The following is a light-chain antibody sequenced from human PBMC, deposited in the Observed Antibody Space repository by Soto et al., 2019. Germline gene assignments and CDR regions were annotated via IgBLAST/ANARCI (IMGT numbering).Light chain of an antibody. J-gene: IGKJ4*01. V-gene: IGKV3-11*01. Sequence: EIVLTQSPATVSLSPGESATLSCRASQNVHSFLAWYQQRPGQAPRLLIYDASFRATGIPARFSGSGSGTDFTLTITSLEPEDFAVYYCQQCKDWPLTFGGGTKVEIK. CDR2: DAS. CDR1: QNVHSF. CDR3: QQCKDWPLT.